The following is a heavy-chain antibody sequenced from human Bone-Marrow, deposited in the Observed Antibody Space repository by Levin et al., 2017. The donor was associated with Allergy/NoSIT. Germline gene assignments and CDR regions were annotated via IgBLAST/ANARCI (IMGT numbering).Heavy chain of an antibody. V-gene: IGHV3-21*01. Sequence: LSLTCAASGFTFSSYSMNWVRQAPGKGLEWASSISSSSSYIYYADSVKGRFTISRDNAKNSLYLQMNSLRAEDTAVYYCARDLKYSGYDGFDYWGQGTLVTVSS. D-gene: IGHD5-12*01. J-gene: IGHJ4*02. CDR3: ARDLKYSGYDGFDY. CDR2: ISSSSSYI. CDR1: GFTFSSYS.